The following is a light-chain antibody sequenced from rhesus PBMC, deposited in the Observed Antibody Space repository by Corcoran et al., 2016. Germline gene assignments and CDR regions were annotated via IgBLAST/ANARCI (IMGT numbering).Light chain of an antibody. CDR2: GAS. CDR1: RAITND. CDR3: QHYCSSPCT. V-gene: IGKV1-22*01. Sequence: DIQMTQSPSSLSASVGDSVTITCRASRAITNDLAWYQQKPGEPPKFLIYGASSLQGGIPSRFSGRGSWTDFTLTINRLQSEDFATYYCQHYCSSPCTFGPGTKVDIE. J-gene: IGKJ2*01.